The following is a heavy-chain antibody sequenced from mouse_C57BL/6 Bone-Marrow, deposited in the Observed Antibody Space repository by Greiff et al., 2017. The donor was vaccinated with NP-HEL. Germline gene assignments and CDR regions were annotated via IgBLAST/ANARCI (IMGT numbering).Heavy chain of an antibody. Sequence: EVKLVESGGGLVQPGGSLKLSCAASGFTFSDYYMYWVRQTPEKRLEWVAYISNGGGSTYYPATVKVRFTISRDNAKNTLYLQMSRLKSEDTAMYYCARRVHYYGYAMDYWGQGTSVTVSS. V-gene: IGHV5-12*01. CDR2: ISNGGGST. CDR3: ARRVHYYGYAMDY. D-gene: IGHD1-1*01. J-gene: IGHJ4*01. CDR1: GFTFSDYY.